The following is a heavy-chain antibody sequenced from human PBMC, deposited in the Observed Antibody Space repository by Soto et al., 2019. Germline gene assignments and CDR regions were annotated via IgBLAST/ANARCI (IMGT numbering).Heavy chain of an antibody. Sequence: QVQLQESGPGLVKPSETLSLTCTVSGGSISSYYWSWIRQPPGKGLEWIGYIYYSGSTNYNPSLKSRVTISVDTSKNQFSLKLSSVTAADTAVYYCARRHYGSGSYYLDYYYGMDVWGQGTTVTVSS. CDR3: ARRHYGSGSYYLDYYYGMDV. CDR1: GGSISSYY. D-gene: IGHD3-10*01. V-gene: IGHV4-59*08. J-gene: IGHJ6*02. CDR2: IYYSGST.